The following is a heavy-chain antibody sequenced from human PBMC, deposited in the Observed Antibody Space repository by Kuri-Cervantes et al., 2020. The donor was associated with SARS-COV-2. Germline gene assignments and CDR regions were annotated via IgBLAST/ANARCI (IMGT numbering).Heavy chain of an antibody. J-gene: IGHJ4*02. Sequence: LSLTCAASGFTFSSYGVHWVRQAPGKGLEWVAVISYDGSNKYYADSVKGRFTISRDNSKNTLYLQMNSLRAEDTAVYYCARAVPPLYSSGWYRGYYFDYWGQGALVTVSS. CDR1: GFTFSSYG. V-gene: IGHV3-30*03. CDR2: ISYDGSNK. CDR3: ARAVPPLYSSGWYRGYYFDY. D-gene: IGHD6-19*01.